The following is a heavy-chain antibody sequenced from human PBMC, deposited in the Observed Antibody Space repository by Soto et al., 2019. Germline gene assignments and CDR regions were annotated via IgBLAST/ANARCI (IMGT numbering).Heavy chain of an antibody. D-gene: IGHD7-27*01. J-gene: IGHJ6*01. V-gene: IGHV4-30-4*08. Sequence: PSETLSLTCTLSAGSISSGDYCWSWPRQTPGKGLEWIGYIYYSGSTYYNPSLESLVTISVDTSKNEFSLKLSSVTAEPTAVYYCARANQTYGMDVWGQGTTVTVSS. CDR1: AGSISSGDYC. CDR3: ARANQTYGMDV. CDR2: IYYSGST.